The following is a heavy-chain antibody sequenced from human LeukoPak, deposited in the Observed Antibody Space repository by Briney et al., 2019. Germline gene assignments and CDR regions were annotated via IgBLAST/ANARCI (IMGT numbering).Heavy chain of an antibody. CDR1: GFTFSNYA. D-gene: IGHD6-25*01. V-gene: IGHV3-23*01. CDR3: AKGKAADNLDWFDP. CDR2: LDTTGAFS. Sequence: GGSLRLSCAASGFTFSNYAMSWVRQAPGKGLEWVSALDTTGAFSVYGDSVKGRFTISRDNFKNTMYLQMNSLRAEDTALYYCAKGKAADNLDWFDPWGQGTLVTVSS. J-gene: IGHJ5*02.